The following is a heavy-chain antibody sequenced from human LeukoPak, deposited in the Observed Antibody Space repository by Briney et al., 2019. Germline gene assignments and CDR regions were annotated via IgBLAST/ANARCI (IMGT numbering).Heavy chain of an antibody. CDR1: GDSISSYY. V-gene: IGHV4-4*07. CDR2: IHPSGST. D-gene: IGHD3-10*01. J-gene: IGHJ5*02. Sequence: SETLSLTCTVSGDSISSYYWSWIRQPAGKGLEWIGRIHPSGSTNYNPSLKSRVTISVDTSKNQFSLKLSSVTAADTAVYYCARLIRGTRYTYYYGSGARAPYNWFDPWGQGTLVTVSS. CDR3: ARLIRGTRYTYYYGSGARAPYNWFDP.